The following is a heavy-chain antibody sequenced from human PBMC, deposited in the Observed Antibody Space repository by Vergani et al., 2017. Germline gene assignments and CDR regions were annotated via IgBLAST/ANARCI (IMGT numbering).Heavy chain of an antibody. J-gene: IGHJ6*03. CDR3: AGIVGATRNYYYYMDV. CDR1: GGSFSGYY. Sequence: QVQLQQWGAGLLKPSETLSLTCAVYGGSFSGYYWRWIRQPPGKGLEWIGEINHSGRTNYNPSLKSRVTISVDTSKNQFSLKLSSVTAADTAVYYCAGIVGATRNYYYYMDVWGKGTTVTVSS. CDR2: INHSGRT. D-gene: IGHD1-26*01. V-gene: IGHV4-34*01.